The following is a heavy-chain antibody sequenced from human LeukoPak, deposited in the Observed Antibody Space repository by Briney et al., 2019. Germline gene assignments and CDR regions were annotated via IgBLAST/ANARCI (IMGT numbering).Heavy chain of an antibody. Sequence: SQTLSLTCAISGDSVSSNSAAWNWIRQSPSRGLEWLGRTYYRSKWYNDYAVSVKSRITINPDTSKNQFSLQLNSVTPEDTAVYYCARELLWFGELFSPNYFDYWGQGTLVTVSS. J-gene: IGHJ4*02. CDR1: GDSVSSNSAA. CDR2: TYYRSKWYN. V-gene: IGHV6-1*01. CDR3: ARELLWFGELFSPNYFDY. D-gene: IGHD3-10*01.